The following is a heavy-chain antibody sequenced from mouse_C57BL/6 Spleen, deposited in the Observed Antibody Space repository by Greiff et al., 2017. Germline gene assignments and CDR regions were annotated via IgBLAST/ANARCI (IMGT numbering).Heavy chain of an antibody. CDR2: IDPENGDT. CDR3: TTWSRLRRGSWFAY. CDR1: GFNIKDDY. J-gene: IGHJ3*01. V-gene: IGHV14-4*01. D-gene: IGHD6-5*01. Sequence: VQLQQSGAELVRPGASVKLSCTASGFNIKDDYMHWVKQRPEQGLEWIGWIDPENGDTEYASKFQGKATITADTSSNSAYLQLSSLTAEDAAVYYCTTWSRLRRGSWFAYWGQGTLVTVSA.